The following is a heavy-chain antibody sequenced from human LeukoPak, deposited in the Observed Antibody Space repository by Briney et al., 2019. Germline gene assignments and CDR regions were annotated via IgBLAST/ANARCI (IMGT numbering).Heavy chain of an antibody. CDR2: ISSSSSYI. CDR3: ARGDRWYNAFDI. Sequence: PGGSLRLSCAASGFTFSSYSMNWVRQAPGKGLEWVSSISSSSSYIYYADSVKGRFTISRDNAKNSLYLQMNSLRAEDTAVYYCARGDRWYNAFDIWGQGTMVTVSS. CDR1: GFTFSSYS. V-gene: IGHV3-21*01. D-gene: IGHD6-13*01. J-gene: IGHJ3*02.